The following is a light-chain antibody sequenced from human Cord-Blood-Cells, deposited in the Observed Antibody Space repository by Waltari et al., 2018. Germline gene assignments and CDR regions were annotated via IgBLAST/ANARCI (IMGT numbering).Light chain of an antibody. J-gene: IGLJ3*02. CDR2: LNSDGSH. V-gene: IGLV4-69*01. Sequence: QLVLTQSPSASASLGASVKLTCTLSSRHSSYAIAWHQQQPEKGPRYLMKLNSDGSHSKGDGIPDLFSGSSCGAGRSLTISSIQSEDEANYSCKTWGTGIREVFGGGHKLTVL. CDR3: KTWGTGIREV. CDR1: SRHSSYA.